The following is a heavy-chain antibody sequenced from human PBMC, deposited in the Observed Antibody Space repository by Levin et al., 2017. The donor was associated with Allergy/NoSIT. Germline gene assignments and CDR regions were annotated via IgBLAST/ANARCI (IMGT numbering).Heavy chain of an antibody. J-gene: IGHJ4*02. CDR2: ISSSSSYI. Sequence: GGSLRLSCAASGFTFSSYSMNWVRQAPGKGLEWVSSISSSSSYIYYADSVKGRFTISRDNAKNSLYLQMNSLRAEDTAVYYCARDLKANTVTTYGFDYWGQGTLVTVSS. CDR1: GFTFSSYS. D-gene: IGHD4-17*01. V-gene: IGHV3-21*01. CDR3: ARDLKANTVTTYGFDY.